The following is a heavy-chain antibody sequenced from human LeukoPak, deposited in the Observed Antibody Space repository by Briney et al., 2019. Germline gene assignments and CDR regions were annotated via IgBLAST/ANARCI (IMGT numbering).Heavy chain of an antibody. CDR1: GFTFSRNA. CDR2: LSGSGADT. D-gene: IGHD4-17*01. V-gene: IGHV3-21*06. CDR3: ARDYGDYCFRY. J-gene: IGHJ4*02. Sequence: GGSLRLSCAASGFTFSRNALSWVRQAPGKGLEWVSSLSGSGADTYYADSVKGRFTISRDNAKNSLYLQMNSLRAEDTAVYYCARDYGDYCFRYWGQGTLVTVSS.